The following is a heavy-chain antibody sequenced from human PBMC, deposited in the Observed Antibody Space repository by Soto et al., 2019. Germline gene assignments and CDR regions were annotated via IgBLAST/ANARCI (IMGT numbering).Heavy chain of an antibody. CDR1: GGTFSSYA. Sequence: GASVKVSCKASGGTFSSYAISWVRQAPGQGLEWMGGIIPIFGTANYAQKLQGRVTMTTDTSTSTAYMELRSLRSDDTAVYYCARVFAHGWFDPWGQGTLVTVSS. CDR2: IIPIFGTA. CDR3: ARVFAHGWFDP. V-gene: IGHV1-69*05. J-gene: IGHJ5*02. D-gene: IGHD2-8*01.